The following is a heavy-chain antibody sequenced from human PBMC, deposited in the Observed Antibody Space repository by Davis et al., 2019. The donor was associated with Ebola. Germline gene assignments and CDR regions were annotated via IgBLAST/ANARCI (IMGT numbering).Heavy chain of an antibody. CDR3: ARTRYHNYWYFGL. J-gene: IGHJ2*01. D-gene: IGHD1-14*01. V-gene: IGHV1-69*06. Sequence: SVKVSCKASGGTFSSYAISWVRQAPGQGLEWMGGIIPIFGTANYAQKFQGRVTITADKSTSTAYMELSSLRSEDTAVYYCARTRYHNYWYFGLWGRGTLVTVSS. CDR2: IIPIFGTA. CDR1: GGTFSSYA.